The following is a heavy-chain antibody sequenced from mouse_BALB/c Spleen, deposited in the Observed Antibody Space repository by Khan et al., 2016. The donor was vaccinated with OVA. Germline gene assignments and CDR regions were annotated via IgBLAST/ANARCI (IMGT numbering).Heavy chain of an antibody. CDR3: ARGGKGGFAY. V-gene: IGHV5-15*02. Sequence: EVELVESGGGLVQPGGSRKLSCAASGFTFSDYGMAWVRQAPGKGPAWVAFVSSLAYNFYYADTVTGRFPISRENAKNTLYLEMSSLRSASTAMYYCARGGKGGFAYWGQGTLVTVSA. J-gene: IGHJ3*01. CDR1: GFTFSDYG. CDR2: VSSLAYNF.